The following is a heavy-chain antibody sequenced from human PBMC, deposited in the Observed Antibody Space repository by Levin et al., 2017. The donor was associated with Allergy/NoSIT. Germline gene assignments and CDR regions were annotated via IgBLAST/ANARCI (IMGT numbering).Heavy chain of an antibody. V-gene: IGHV4-39*01. J-gene: IGHJ3*02. CDR1: GGSIRSSSYY. Sequence: SQTLSLPCTVSGGSIRSSSYYWGWIRQPPGKGLEWIGSIYYSGSTYYNPSLKSRVTISVDTSKNQFSLKLSSVTAADTAVYYCATASNIVVVVAANMGDAFDIWGQGTMVTVSS. CDR2: IYYSGST. CDR3: ATASNIVVVVAANMGDAFDI. D-gene: IGHD2-15*01.